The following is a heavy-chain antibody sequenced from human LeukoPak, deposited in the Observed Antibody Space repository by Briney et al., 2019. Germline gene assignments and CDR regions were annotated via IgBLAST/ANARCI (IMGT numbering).Heavy chain of an antibody. CDR1: GGSISSYY. D-gene: IGHD6-13*01. CDR3: ARGSAAAGYPVDY. V-gene: IGHV4-59*01. Sequence: SETLSLTCTVSGGSISSYYWSWIRQPPGKGLEWIGYIYYSGSTYYNPSLKSRVTISVDTSKNQFSLKLTSVTAADTAVYYCARGSAAAGYPVDYWGQGTLVTVSS. J-gene: IGHJ4*02. CDR2: IYYSGST.